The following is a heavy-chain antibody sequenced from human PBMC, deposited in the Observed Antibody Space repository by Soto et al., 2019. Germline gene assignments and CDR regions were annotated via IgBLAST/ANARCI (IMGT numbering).Heavy chain of an antibody. CDR2: NDNDGSSR. D-gene: IGHD6-19*01. V-gene: IGHV3-74*01. J-gene: IGHJ4*02. CDR1: GFTFSSNW. Sequence: EVQLVESGGGLVQPGGSLRLSCAASGFTFSSNWMHWVRQGPGKGLVWVSRNDNDGSSRDYADSVKGRFTISRDNAKNTLYLEMSRLRAEDTAVYYCATGSGWYSPDYWGQGTLVTVSS. CDR3: ATGSGWYSPDY.